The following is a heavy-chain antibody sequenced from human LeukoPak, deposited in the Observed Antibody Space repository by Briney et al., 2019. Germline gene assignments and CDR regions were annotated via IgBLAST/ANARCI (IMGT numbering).Heavy chain of an antibody. CDR1: GFTFSTNW. J-gene: IGHJ4*02. Sequence: GGSLRLSCTASGFTFSTNWMAWVRQAPGKGLEWVANIKEDGSETYYVDSVKGRFTISRDNAKNSVYLQMSSLRAEDTAVYYCARDPDCTTTSCFDYWGQGTLVTVYS. CDR3: ARDPDCTTTSCFDY. CDR2: IKEDGSET. D-gene: IGHD2-2*01. V-gene: IGHV3-7*03.